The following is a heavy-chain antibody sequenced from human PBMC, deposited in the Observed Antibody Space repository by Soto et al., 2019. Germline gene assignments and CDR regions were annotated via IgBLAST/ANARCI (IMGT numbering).Heavy chain of an antibody. CDR2: VYYTGST. D-gene: IGHD3-22*01. J-gene: IGHJ4*02. Sequence: SETLSLTCTVSGDSISTFYWGWMRQSPGKELEWIGYVYYTGSTNYDPSLKSRVTISVDRSKNQFSLKLTSANAADTAVYYCARGRTVRNYADDSSDYFYFFDYWGQGTQVTVSS. CDR3: ARGRTVRNYADDSSDYFYFFDY. V-gene: IGHV4-59*01. CDR1: GDSISTFY.